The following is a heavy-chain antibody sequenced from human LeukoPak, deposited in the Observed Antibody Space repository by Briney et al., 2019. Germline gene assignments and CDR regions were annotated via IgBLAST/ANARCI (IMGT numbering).Heavy chain of an antibody. V-gene: IGHV3-23*01. CDR3: ASESITARYYYYGMDV. J-gene: IGHJ6*02. Sequence: GGSLRLSCAASGFTFSSYAMSWVRQAPGKGLDWVSAISGSGGSTYYADSVKGRFTISRDNAKNSLYLQMNSLRAEDTAVYYCASESITARYYYYGMDVWGQGTTVTVSS. D-gene: IGHD6-6*01. CDR1: GFTFSSYA. CDR2: ISGSGGST.